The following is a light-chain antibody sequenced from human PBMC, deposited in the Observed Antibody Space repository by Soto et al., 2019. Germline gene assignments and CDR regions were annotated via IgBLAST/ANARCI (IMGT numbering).Light chain of an antibody. CDR1: QNINNW. J-gene: IGKJ2*01. V-gene: IGKV1-5*03. CDR3: QQFNSYVYT. Sequence: DIQMTQSPSTLSASVGDRVTITCRASQNINNWLAWYQQKPGKAPRLLIYKASSLETGVPSRFSGSGSGTEFTLTISSLQPEDSATYYCQQFNSYVYTFGQGTKLEI. CDR2: KAS.